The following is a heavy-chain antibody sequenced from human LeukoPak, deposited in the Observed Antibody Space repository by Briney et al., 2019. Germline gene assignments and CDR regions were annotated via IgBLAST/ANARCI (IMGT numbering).Heavy chain of an antibody. D-gene: IGHD3-3*01. CDR2: IYYSGST. J-gene: IGHJ3*02. CDR3: ARWGKFYDFWSGERAFDI. V-gene: IGHV4-39*07. CDR1: GGSVSSYY. Sequence: SETLSLTCTVSGGSVSSYYWGWIRQPPGKGLEWIGSIYYSGSTNYNPSLKSRVTISVDTSKNQFSLKLSSVTAADTAVYYCARWGKFYDFWSGERAFDIWGQGTMVTVSS.